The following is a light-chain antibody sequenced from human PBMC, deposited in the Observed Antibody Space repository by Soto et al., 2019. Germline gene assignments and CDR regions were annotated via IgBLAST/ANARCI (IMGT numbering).Light chain of an antibody. Sequence: DIQMTQSPSSLSASVGDRVTITCQASQDISNYLNWYQQKPGKAPKLLIFDASNVETGVPSRFSGSGPRTHLTFTIHSLQAEDIASYYCQQYEGLPLTFGGGTKIEI. CDR3: QQYEGLPLT. V-gene: IGKV1-33*01. CDR2: DAS. CDR1: QDISNY. J-gene: IGKJ4*01.